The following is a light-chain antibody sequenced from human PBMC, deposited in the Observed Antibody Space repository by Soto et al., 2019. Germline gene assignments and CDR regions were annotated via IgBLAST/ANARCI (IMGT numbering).Light chain of an antibody. CDR3: SALDDSLNVVV. V-gene: IGLV1-44*01. J-gene: IGLJ3*02. CDR1: SSNIGSNI. Sequence: QSVLTQPPSASGTPGQRVTISCSGSSSNIGSNILNWYQQLPGTAPQVVIHSSNQRPSGVPDRFSGCPSGAPAAPAISGLPSADEADYYWSALDDSLNVVVFGGGTQLTVL. CDR2: SSN.